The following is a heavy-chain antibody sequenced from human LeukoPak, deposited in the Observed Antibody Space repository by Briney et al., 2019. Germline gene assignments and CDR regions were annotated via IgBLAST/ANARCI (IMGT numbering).Heavy chain of an antibody. V-gene: IGHV3-9*01. CDR2: ISWNSGSI. J-gene: IGHJ5*02. D-gene: IGHD3-22*01. Sequence: GGSLRLSCAASGFTFDDYAMHWVRQAPGKGLEWVSGISWNSGSIGYADSVKGPFTISRDNAKNSLYLQMNSLRAEDTGLYYCAKGKYYYDSSGYLWFDPWGEGTLVSVSS. CDR1: GFTFDDYA. CDR3: AKGKYYYDSSGYLWFDP.